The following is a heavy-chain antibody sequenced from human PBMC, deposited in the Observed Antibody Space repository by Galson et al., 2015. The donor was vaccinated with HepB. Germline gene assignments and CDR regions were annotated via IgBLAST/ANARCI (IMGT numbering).Heavy chain of an antibody. CDR1: GFTFSDYY. J-gene: IGHJ4*02. CDR3: ARERELDY. Sequence: SLRLSCAASGFTFSDYYMSWIRQAPGKGLDWVAYISSSSSYINYADSVKGRFTISRDNAKNSLYLEMNILRAEDTAVYYCARERELDYWGQGTLVTVSS. CDR2: ISSSSSYI. V-gene: IGHV3-11*05.